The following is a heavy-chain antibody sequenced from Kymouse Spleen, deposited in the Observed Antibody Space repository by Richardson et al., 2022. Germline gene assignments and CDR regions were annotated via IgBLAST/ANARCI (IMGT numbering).Heavy chain of an antibody. V-gene: IGHV3-33*01. J-gene: IGHJ4*02. D-gene: IGHD1-20*01. Sequence: QVQLVESGGGVVQPGRSLRLSCAASGFTFSSYGMHWVRQAPGKGLEWVAVIWYDGSNKYYADSVKGRFTISRDNSKNTLYLQMNSLRAEDTAVYYCARAGITGTDLFDYWGQGTLVTVSS. CDR1: GFTFSSYG. CDR2: IWYDGSNK. CDR3: ARAGITGTDLFDY.